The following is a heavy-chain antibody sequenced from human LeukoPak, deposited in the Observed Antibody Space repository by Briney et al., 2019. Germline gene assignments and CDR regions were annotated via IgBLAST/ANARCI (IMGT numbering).Heavy chain of an antibody. Sequence: GASVKVSCKASGYTFTSYDINWVRQATGQGLEWMGWMNPNSGNTGYAQKFQGRVTITRNTSISTAYMELSSLRSEDTAVYYCARGRNTYRGGWYWFDPWGQGTLVTVSS. V-gene: IGHV1-8*03. D-gene: IGHD6-19*01. CDR3: ARGRNTYRGGWYWFDP. CDR1: GYTFTSYD. CDR2: MNPNSGNT. J-gene: IGHJ5*02.